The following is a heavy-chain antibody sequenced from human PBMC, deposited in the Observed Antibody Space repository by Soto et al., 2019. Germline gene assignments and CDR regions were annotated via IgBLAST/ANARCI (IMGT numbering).Heavy chain of an antibody. V-gene: IGHV3-23*01. J-gene: IGHJ4*02. Sequence: GGSLRLSCAASGFTFSSYAMSWVRQAPGKGLEWVSAISGSGGSTYYADSVKGRFTISRDNSKNTLYLQMNSLRAEDTAVYYCAKVRDDYGDYDSSGYYLFDYWGQGTLVTVSS. CDR1: GFTFSSYA. CDR3: AKVRDDYGDYDSSGYYLFDY. CDR2: ISGSGGST. D-gene: IGHD3-22*01.